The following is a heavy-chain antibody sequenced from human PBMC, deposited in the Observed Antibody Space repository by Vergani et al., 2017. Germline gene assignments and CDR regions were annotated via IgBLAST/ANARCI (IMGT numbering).Heavy chain of an antibody. CDR3: ARLYSNWFDP. V-gene: IGHV3-53*01. Sequence: EVQLVESGGGLIQPGGSLRLSCAASVFTVSSNYMSWVRQAPGKGLEWVSVIYSVGSTYYADSVKGRFTISRDNSKNTLYRQMNSLRAEDTAVYYCARLYSNWFDPWGQGTLVTVSS. D-gene: IGHD2-21*01. CDR1: VFTVSSNY. J-gene: IGHJ5*02. CDR2: IYSVGST.